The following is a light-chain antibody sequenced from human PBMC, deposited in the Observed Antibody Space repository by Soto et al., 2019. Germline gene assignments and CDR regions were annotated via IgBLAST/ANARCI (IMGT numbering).Light chain of an antibody. Sequence: QSVLTQPASVSGSPGQSITISCTGTSSDVGSYNLVSWYQQHPGKAPKIMIYEGSKRPSGVSNRFSGSKSGNTASLTISGLQAEDDADYYCCSYAGSSSVVFGGGTKLTVL. CDR2: EGS. V-gene: IGLV2-23*01. J-gene: IGLJ2*01. CDR3: CSYAGSSSVV. CDR1: SSDVGSYNL.